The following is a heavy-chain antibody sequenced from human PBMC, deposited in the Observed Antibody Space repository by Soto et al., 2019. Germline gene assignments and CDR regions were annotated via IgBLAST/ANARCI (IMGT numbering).Heavy chain of an antibody. Sequence: SETLSLTCTVSGGSMINVYWSWIRQPPGKGLEWIGYIYYTGSTKYNPSLESRVTMSVDTSKNQFSLKLSSVTAADTAVYYRARALRGDYWGQGTLVTVS. CDR3: ARALRGDY. D-gene: IGHD3-10*01. CDR1: GGSMINVY. CDR2: IYYTGST. J-gene: IGHJ4*02. V-gene: IGHV4-59*01.